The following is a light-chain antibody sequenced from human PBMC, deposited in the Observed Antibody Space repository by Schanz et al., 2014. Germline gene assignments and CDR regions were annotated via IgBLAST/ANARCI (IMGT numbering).Light chain of an antibody. Sequence: DIQMTQSPSTLSASVGDRVTITCRASQSFNNWLAWYQQKPGKAPKLLIYDASSLESGVPSRFSGSGSGTEFTLTISSLQPDDCATYYCQQYNTYSPWTFGQGTKVEIK. CDR3: QQYNTYSPWT. V-gene: IGKV1-5*01. CDR1: QSFNNW. J-gene: IGKJ1*01. CDR2: DAS.